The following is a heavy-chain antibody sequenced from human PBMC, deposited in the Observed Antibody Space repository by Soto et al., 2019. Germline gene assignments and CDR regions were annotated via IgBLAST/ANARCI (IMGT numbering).Heavy chain of an antibody. CDR2: IYSSGST. CDR3: ARDIRGYSRAFDY. CDR1: GDSVSSDNYY. Sequence: SETLSLTCTVSGDSVSSDNYYWTWIRQPPGKGLEWIGYIYSSGSTNYNPSLKSRVTISLDTSRNQFSLKLTSVTAADTAVYYCARDIRGYSRAFDYWGQGTLVTVS. D-gene: IGHD5-18*01. J-gene: IGHJ4*02. V-gene: IGHV4-61*01.